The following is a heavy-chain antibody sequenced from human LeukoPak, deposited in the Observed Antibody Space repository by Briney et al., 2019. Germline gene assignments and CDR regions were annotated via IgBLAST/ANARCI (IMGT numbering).Heavy chain of an antibody. CDR2: IYSGGST. D-gene: IGHD4-17*01. V-gene: IGHV3-53*01. Sequence: GGSLRLSCAASGFTVSSNYMSWVRQAPGKGLEWVSVIYSGGSTYYADSVKGRFTISRDNSENTLYLQMNSLRAEDTAVYYCARGGDGDYAPNGYWGQGTLVTVSS. CDR1: GFTVSSNY. CDR3: ARGGDGDYAPNGY. J-gene: IGHJ4*02.